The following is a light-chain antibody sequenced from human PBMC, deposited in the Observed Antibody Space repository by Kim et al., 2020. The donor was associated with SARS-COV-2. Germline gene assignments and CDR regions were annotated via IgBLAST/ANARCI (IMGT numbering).Light chain of an antibody. Sequence: EILMTQSPSTLSVSPVERATLSCRASQSVSRKLAWYQQERGQPPRLLIYGASTRATGVPARLSGSGSGTEFTLTISNLQSEDFAIYFCQQYDAWLTFGGGTKVDIK. J-gene: IGKJ4*01. CDR2: GAS. V-gene: IGKV3-15*01. CDR3: QQYDAWLT. CDR1: QSVSRK.